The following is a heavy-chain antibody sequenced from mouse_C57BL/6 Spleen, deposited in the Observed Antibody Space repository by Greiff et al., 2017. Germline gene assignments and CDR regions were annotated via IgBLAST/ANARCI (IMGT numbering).Heavy chain of an antibody. Sequence: QVQLQQPGTELVKPGASVKLSCKASGYTFTSYWMHWVKQRPGQGLEWIGMINPSNGGTNYNEKFKSKATLTVDKSSSTAYMQLSSLTSEDAAVYYCAREGEAPYYDDLDYWGQGTTLTVSS. CDR1: GYTFTSYW. J-gene: IGHJ2*01. D-gene: IGHD2-13*01. CDR2: INPSNGGT. CDR3: AREGEAPYYDDLDY. V-gene: IGHV1-53*01.